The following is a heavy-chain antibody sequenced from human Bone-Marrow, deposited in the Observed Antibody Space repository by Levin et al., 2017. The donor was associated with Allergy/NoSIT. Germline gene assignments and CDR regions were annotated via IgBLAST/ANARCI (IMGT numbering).Heavy chain of an antibody. CDR2: ISSSSRHI. Sequence: KPGGSLRLSCAASGFTFLSYTMAWVRQAPGKGLEWVSSISSSSRHIYYADSLKGRFTISRDNAKNSLYLQMSSLRVEDTAVYYCARGRRGMATITGVHSWGQGTLVTVSS. CDR1: GFTFLSYT. V-gene: IGHV3-21*01. CDR3: ARGRRGMATITGVHS. J-gene: IGHJ4*02. D-gene: IGHD5-24*01.